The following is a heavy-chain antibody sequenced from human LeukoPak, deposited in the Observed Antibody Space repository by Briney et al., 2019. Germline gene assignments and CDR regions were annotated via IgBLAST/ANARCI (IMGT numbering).Heavy chain of an antibody. CDR2: FDPEDGET. J-gene: IGHJ6*02. Sequence: GASVKVPCKVSGYTLTELSMHWVRQAPGKGLEWMGGFDPEDGETIYAQKFQGRVTMTEDTSTDTAYMELSSLRSEDTAVYYCATAAGRDGYNYPRGYYYGMDVWGQGTTVTVSS. CDR3: ATAAGRDGYNYPRGYYYGMDV. V-gene: IGHV1-24*01. D-gene: IGHD5-24*01. CDR1: GYTLTELS.